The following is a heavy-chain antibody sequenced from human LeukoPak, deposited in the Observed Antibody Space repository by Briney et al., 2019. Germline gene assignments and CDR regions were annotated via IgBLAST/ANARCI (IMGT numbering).Heavy chain of an antibody. Sequence: SETLSLTCAVYGGSFSGYYWSWIRQPPGKGLEWIGEINHSGSTSYNPSLKSRVTISVDTSKNQFSLKLSSVTAADTAVYYCARGRGIADLWGQGTLVTVSS. CDR2: INHSGST. D-gene: IGHD6-13*01. J-gene: IGHJ5*02. CDR3: ARGRGIADL. CDR1: GGSFSGYY. V-gene: IGHV4-34*01.